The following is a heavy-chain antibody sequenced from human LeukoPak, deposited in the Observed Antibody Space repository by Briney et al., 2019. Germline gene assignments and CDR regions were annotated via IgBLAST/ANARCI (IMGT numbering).Heavy chain of an antibody. CDR1: GFTFSSYA. Sequence: HPGGSLRLSCAASGFTFSSYAMSWVRQAPGKGLEWVSAISDSGGSTYYADSVEGRFTISRDNSKNTLYLQMNGLRAEDTAVYYCAKANAYYYDSSGLGYDYWGQGTLVTVSS. CDR3: AKANAYYYDSSGLGYDY. J-gene: IGHJ4*02. CDR2: ISDSGGST. V-gene: IGHV3-23*01. D-gene: IGHD3-22*01.